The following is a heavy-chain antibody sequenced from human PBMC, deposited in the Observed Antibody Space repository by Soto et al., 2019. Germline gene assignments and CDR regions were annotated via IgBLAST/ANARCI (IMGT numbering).Heavy chain of an antibody. CDR2: ISFSSSYI. CDR1: GFSFGTYA. J-gene: IGHJ5*01. CDR3: ATGTCKPLLDS. V-gene: IGHV3-21*01. D-gene: IGHD1-26*01. Sequence: PGGSLRLSCAASGFSFGTYAMNWVRQAPGKGLEWVSFISFSSSYIYYADSVRGRFTVSRDNAKNSLYLQLNNLRAEDTAVYYCATGTCKPLLDSWGQGTLVTVSS.